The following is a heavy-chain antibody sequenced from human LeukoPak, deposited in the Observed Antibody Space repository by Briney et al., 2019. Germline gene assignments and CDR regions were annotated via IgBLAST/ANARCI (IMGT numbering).Heavy chain of an antibody. J-gene: IGHJ3*02. CDR2: IYYSGST. Sequence: PSETLSLTCTVSGGSISSGGYYWSWIRQHPGKGLEWIGYIYYSGSTNYNPSLKSRVTISVDTSKNQFSLKLSSVTAADTAVYYCARDSGLDAFDIWGQGTMVTVSS. D-gene: IGHD3-10*01. CDR1: GGSISSGGYY. V-gene: IGHV4-61*08. CDR3: ARDSGLDAFDI.